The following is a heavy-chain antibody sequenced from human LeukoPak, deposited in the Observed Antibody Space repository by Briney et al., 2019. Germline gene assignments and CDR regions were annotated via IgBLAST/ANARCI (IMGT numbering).Heavy chain of an antibody. CDR1: GFTFSRYA. J-gene: IGHJ4*02. D-gene: IGHD5-18*01. V-gene: IGHV3-23*01. CDR2: NSGCGGST. CDR3: AKPLVGYSYGGSFDY. Sequence: PGGPLRLSCAASGFTFSRYAKRWVRQAPGEALVWVSDNSGCGGSTHYADSVKSRFTISRDNYENTLYLQMSRLRAEDTAVYYCAKPLVGYSYGGSFDYWGQGTLVTVSS.